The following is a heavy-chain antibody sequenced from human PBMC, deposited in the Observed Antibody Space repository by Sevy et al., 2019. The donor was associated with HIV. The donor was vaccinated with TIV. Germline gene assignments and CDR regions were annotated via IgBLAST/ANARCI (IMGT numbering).Heavy chain of an antibody. CDR3: ARVGAYYDKGLDT. V-gene: IGHV4-59*01. D-gene: IGHD3-16*01. CDR1: GGSISAYY. CDR2: IYYTGST. J-gene: IGHJ5*02. Sequence: SETLSLTCTVSGGSISAYYWSWIRQPPGKGLEYLGYIYYTGSTNYNPSLKSRVTISVDTSKNQFSLKLSSVTAADTAVYYCARVGAYYDKGLDTWGQGTRVTVSS.